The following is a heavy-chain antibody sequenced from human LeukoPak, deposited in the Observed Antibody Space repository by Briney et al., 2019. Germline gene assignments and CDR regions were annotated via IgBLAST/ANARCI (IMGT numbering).Heavy chain of an antibody. Sequence: SETLSLTCSVSGGSISSYYWSWIRQPPGKGLEWIGEINHSGSTNYNPSLKSRVTISVDTSKNQFSLKLSSVTAADTAVYYCARPSSGWWARGFDYWGQGTLVTVSS. CDR1: GGSISSYY. CDR2: INHSGST. CDR3: ARPSSGWWARGFDY. J-gene: IGHJ4*02. V-gene: IGHV4-34*01. D-gene: IGHD6-19*01.